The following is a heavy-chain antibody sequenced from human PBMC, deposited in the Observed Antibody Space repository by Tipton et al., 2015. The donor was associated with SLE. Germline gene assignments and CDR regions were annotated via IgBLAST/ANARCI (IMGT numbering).Heavy chain of an antibody. V-gene: IGHV3-23*01. J-gene: IGHJ1*01. CDR1: GFTFSSYA. D-gene: IGHD2-15*01. CDR2: VSGSGTRT. CDR3: AKEAAGFCSGGSCYPLGH. Sequence: SLRLSCAASGFTFSSYAMSWVRQAPGKGLEWVSAVSGSGTRTYYADSVKGRFTISRDNSKNTLYVQMNSLRAEDTAVYYCAKEAAGFCSGGSCYPLGHWGQGTLVTVSS.